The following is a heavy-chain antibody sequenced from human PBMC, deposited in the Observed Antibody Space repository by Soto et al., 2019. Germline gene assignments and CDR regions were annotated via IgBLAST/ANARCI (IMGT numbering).Heavy chain of an antibody. CDR2: INHSGST. CDR3: ARVRSSRPLNWFDP. V-gene: IGHV4-34*01. D-gene: IGHD2-2*01. Sequence: SETLSLTCAVYGGSFSGYYWSWIRQPPGKGLEWIGEINHSGSTNYNPSLKSRVTISVDTSKNQFSLKLSSVTAADTAVYYCARVRSSRPLNWFDPWGQGTLVTVSS. CDR1: GGSFSGYY. J-gene: IGHJ5*02.